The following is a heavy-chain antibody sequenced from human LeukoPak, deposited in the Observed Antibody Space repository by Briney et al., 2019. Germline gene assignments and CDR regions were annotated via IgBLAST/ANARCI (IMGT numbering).Heavy chain of an antibody. CDR3: ASAMRTA. Sequence: GTSLRLSCATSGFIFNSYGMHWVRQAPGKGLEWVAFIWYDGSNQYYADSVKGRFTISRDNAKNSLYLQMNSLRAEDTAVYYCASAMRTAWGQGTLVTVSS. D-gene: IGHD2-2*01. V-gene: IGHV3-33*03. J-gene: IGHJ5*02. CDR1: GFIFNSYG. CDR2: IWYDGSNQ.